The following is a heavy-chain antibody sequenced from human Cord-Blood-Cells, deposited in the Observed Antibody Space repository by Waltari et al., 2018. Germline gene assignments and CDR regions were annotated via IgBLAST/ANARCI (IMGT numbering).Heavy chain of an antibody. J-gene: IGHJ4*02. D-gene: IGHD2-21*01. CDR3: AHRRAYCGGDCYSSYFDY. CDR2: IYWNDDK. CDR1: GFSLSTSGVG. V-gene: IGHV2-5*01. Sequence: QITLKESGPTLVKPTQTLTLTCTFSGFSLSTSGVGVGWTRQPPGKALEWLALIYWNDDKRYSPSLKSRLTITKDTSKNQVVLTMTNMDPVDTATYYCAHRRAYCGGDCYSSYFDYWGQGTLVTVSS.